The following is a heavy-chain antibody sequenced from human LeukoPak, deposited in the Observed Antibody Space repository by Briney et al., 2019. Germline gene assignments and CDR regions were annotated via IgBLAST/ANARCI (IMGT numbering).Heavy chain of an antibody. J-gene: IGHJ4*02. D-gene: IGHD3-10*01. CDR3: ARGHGSGSYYNSFDY. CDR1: GYTFTSYY. V-gene: IGHV1-46*01. CDR2: INPSGGST. Sequence: ASVKVSCKASGYTFTSYYMHWVRQAPGQGLEWMGIINPSGGSTSYAQKFQGRVTMTRDMSTSTVYMELSSLRSEDTAVYYCARGHGSGSYYNSFDYWGQGTLVTVSS.